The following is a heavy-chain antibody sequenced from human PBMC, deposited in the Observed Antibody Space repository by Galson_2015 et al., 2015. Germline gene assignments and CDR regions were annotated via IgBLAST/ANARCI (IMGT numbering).Heavy chain of an antibody. Sequence: SLRLSCAASGFTFSSYAMHWVRQAPGKGLEWVAVTSYDGTNNYYTDSVKGRFTISRDNSKNTLYLQMNSLRAEDTAVYYCAKDEGVVPAAAEFDYWGQGTLVTVSS. D-gene: IGHD2-2*01. CDR2: TSYDGTNN. CDR1: GFTFSSYA. V-gene: IGHV3-30*04. CDR3: AKDEGVVPAAAEFDY. J-gene: IGHJ4*02.